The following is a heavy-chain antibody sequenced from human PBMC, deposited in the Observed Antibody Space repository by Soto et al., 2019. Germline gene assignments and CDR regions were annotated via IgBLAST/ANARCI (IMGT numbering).Heavy chain of an antibody. CDR1: GFTFSNYA. D-gene: IGHD3-9*01. Sequence: GGSLRLSCAVSGFTFSNYAMTWVRQAPGAGLEWVSTISASGGTTYYADSVKGRFTISRDNSKNTLYLQMDSLRAEDTAIYYCAKDGARTGYHRFDYWGGGTLVTVPS. J-gene: IGHJ4*02. V-gene: IGHV3-23*01. CDR2: ISASGGTT. CDR3: AKDGARTGYHRFDY.